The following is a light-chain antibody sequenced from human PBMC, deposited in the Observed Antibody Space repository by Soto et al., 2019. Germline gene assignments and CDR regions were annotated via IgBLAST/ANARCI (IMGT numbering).Light chain of an antibody. Sequence: QSALTQSASVSGSPGQSITTSCTGTSSDIGVYPFVSWYQQHPGKAPTLIIYDVNSRPSGVSNRFSGSKSGNTASLTISGLQAEDEADYYCSSYSTTTTPLVFGAGTKVTV. CDR2: DVN. V-gene: IGLV2-14*01. CDR3: SSYSTTTTPLV. CDR1: SSDIGVYPF. J-gene: IGLJ1*01.